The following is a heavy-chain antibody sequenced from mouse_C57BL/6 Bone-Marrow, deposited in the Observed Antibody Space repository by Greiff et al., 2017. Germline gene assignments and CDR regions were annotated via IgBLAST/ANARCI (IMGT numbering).Heavy chain of an antibody. CDR1: GFTFSSYG. Sequence: EVMLVESGGDLVKPGGSLKLSCAASGFTFSSYGMSWVRQTPDKRLEWVATISSGGSYTYYPDSVKGRFTISRDNATNTLYLQMSSLKSEDTAMYYCARHPYRGYFDYWGQGTTLTVSS. CDR2: ISSGGSYT. D-gene: IGHD2-10*01. J-gene: IGHJ2*01. V-gene: IGHV5-6*02. CDR3: ARHPYRGYFDY.